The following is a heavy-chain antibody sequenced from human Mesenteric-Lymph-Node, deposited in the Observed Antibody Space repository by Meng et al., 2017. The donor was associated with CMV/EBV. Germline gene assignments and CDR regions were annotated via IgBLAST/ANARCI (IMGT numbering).Heavy chain of an antibody. Sequence: GGSLRLSYAASGFIFSSYEMNWVRQAPGKGLEWISYISPSGSGIYYADSVKGRFTISRDNAKNSPFLQMNSLRAEDTAVYYCARGGGSGWYEGNDYWGQGTLVTVSS. J-gene: IGHJ4*02. D-gene: IGHD6-19*01. CDR2: ISPSGSGI. V-gene: IGHV3-48*03. CDR1: GFIFSSYE. CDR3: ARGGGSGWYEGNDY.